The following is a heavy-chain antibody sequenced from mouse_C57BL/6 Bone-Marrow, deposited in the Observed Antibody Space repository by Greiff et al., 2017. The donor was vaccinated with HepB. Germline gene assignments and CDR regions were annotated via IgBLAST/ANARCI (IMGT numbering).Heavy chain of an antibody. CDR3: ARDQGYYGSLNAMDY. J-gene: IGHJ4*01. D-gene: IGHD1-1*01. CDR2: TFYSGIT. CDR1: GFSINSDCY. V-gene: IGHV3-3*01. Sequence: EVQRVESGPSLVRPSQTLSLTCTVTGFSINSDCYWIWIRQFRGNKLEYIGYTFYSGITYYNPSLESRTYITRDTSKNQFSLKLSSVTTEDTATYYCARDQGYYGSLNAMDYWGQGTSVTVSS.